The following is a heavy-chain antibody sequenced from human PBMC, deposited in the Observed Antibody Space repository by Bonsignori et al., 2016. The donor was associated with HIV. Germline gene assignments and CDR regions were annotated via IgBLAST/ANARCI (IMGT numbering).Heavy chain of an antibody. Sequence: GESLKISCAAFGFIFSDHYMDWVRQAPGKGLEWVGRSRNKANSYTTEYAASVKGRFTISRDDSKNSLYLQMNSLKTEDTAVYYCARGRLGYSSPWYADWGQGTLVTVSS. CDR1: GFIFSDHY. D-gene: IGHD6-13*01. CDR3: ARGRLGYSSPWYAD. CDR2: SRNKANSYTT. J-gene: IGHJ4*02. V-gene: IGHV3-72*01.